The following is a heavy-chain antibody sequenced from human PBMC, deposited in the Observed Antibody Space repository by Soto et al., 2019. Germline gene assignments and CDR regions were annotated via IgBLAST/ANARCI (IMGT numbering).Heavy chain of an antibody. V-gene: IGHV4-34*01. D-gene: IGHD3-16*02. CDR1: GGSFSGYY. Sequence: PSETLSLTCAVYGGSFSGYYWSWIRQPPGKGLEWIGEINHSGSTNYNPSLKSRVTISVDTSKNQFSLKLSSVTAADTAVYYCARGPAYYDYVWGSYRFDYWGQGTQVTVSS. J-gene: IGHJ4*02. CDR2: INHSGST. CDR3: ARGPAYYDYVWGSYRFDY.